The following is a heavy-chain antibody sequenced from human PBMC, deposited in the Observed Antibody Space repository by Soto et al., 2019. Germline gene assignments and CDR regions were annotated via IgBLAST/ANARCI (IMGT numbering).Heavy chain of an antibody. CDR1: GFTFSSYA. J-gene: IGHJ4*02. CDR2: ISYDGSNK. CDR3: ARDALYGSGSYIDY. D-gene: IGHD3-10*01. V-gene: IGHV3-30-3*01. Sequence: GGSLRLSCAASGFTFSSYAMHWVRQAPGKGLEWVAVISYDGSNKYYADSVKGRFTISRDNSKNTLYLQMNSLRAEDTAVYYCARDALYGSGSYIDYWGQGTLVTVSS.